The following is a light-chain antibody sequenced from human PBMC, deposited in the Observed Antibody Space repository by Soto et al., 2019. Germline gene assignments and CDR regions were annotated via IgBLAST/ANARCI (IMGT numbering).Light chain of an antibody. CDR2: DTS. CDR3: QQRYNWPPIT. CDR1: QTVIRY. V-gene: IGKV3-11*01. J-gene: IGKJ5*01. Sequence: EVVLTQSPATLSLSPGETATLSCRASQTVIRYLAWFQQKPGQAPRLLIYDTSNRAAGIPARFSGSGSGTDFTLTISGLEPDDFAVYFCQQRYNWPPITFGQGTRLEIK.